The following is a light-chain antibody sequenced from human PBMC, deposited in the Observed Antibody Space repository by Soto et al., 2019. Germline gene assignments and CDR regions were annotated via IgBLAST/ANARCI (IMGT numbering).Light chain of an antibody. Sequence: EIVLTQSPDTLSLSPGERATLSCRASQSVSSSSLAWYQQKPGQAPRLLIYGASSRATGIPDRFSGSGSGTDFTLTISSLEPEDFAVYYCQQYGSSPRTFGQGTKVDIK. CDR1: QSVSSSS. CDR3: QQYGSSPRT. V-gene: IGKV3-20*01. CDR2: GAS. J-gene: IGKJ1*01.